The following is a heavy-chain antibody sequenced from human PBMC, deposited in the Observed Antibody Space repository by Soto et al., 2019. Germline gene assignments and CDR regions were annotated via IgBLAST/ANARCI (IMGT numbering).Heavy chain of an antibody. V-gene: IGHV1-69*02. D-gene: IGHD2-8*01. CDR3: ASSTAGVYVFHD. Sequence: QVQLVQSGAEVKNRGSSVKLSCKASGDTFSRSTISWVRQAPGQRLEWMGRIIPVLGVENHAQNFQGRVTLTADKCTSTAYLELSSLKSEDTAIYYCASSTAGVYVFHDWGQGTLVTVSS. CDR1: GDTFSRST. CDR2: IIPVLGVE. J-gene: IGHJ4*02.